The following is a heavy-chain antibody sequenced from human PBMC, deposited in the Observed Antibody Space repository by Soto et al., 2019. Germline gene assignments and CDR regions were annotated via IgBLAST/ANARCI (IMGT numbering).Heavy chain of an antibody. CDR3: ARFSCSGGSCYDY. V-gene: IGHV3-11*06. CDR2: ISSSSSYT. J-gene: IGHJ4*02. D-gene: IGHD2-15*01. Sequence: QVQLVESGGGLVQPGGSLRLSCAASGFTFSDYYMSWIRQAPGKGLEWVSYISSSSSYTNYADSVKGRFTISRDNAKNSLYLQMNSLRAEDTAVYYCARFSCSGGSCYDYWGQGTLVTVSS. CDR1: GFTFSDYY.